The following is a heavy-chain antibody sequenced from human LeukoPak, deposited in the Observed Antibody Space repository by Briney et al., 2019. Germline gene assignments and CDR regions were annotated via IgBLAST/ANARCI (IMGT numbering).Heavy chain of an antibody. CDR1: GFTFSSYW. J-gene: IGHJ4*02. Sequence: GGSLRLSCAASGFTFSSYWMSWVRQGPGKGLEWVAHIKQEGSEKYYVDSVKGRFTISRDNAKNSLYLQMNSPRAEDTAVYYCGRGGYGYVYLDYWGQGTLVTVSS. CDR3: GRGGYGYVYLDY. CDR2: IKQEGSEK. D-gene: IGHD3-16*01. V-gene: IGHV3-7*01.